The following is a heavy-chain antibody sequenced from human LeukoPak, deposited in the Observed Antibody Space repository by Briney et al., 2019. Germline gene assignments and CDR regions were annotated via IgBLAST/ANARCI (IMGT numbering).Heavy chain of an antibody. V-gene: IGHV3-74*01. D-gene: IGHD5-24*01. CDR1: GFTFSSYW. Sequence: GGSLRLSCAASGFTFSSYWMHWVRQAPGKGLVWVSRINSDGSFTSYVDSVKGRFTIARDNAKNTLYLQMNSLRAEDTAVYYCASLPYGSLAQGYWGQGTLVTVSP. CDR2: INSDGSFT. J-gene: IGHJ4*02. CDR3: ASLPYGSLAQGY.